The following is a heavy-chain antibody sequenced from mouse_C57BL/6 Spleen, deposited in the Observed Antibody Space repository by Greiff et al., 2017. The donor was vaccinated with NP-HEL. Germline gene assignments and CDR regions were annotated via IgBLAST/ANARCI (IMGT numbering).Heavy chain of an antibody. J-gene: IGHJ4*01. CDR2: IWSDGST. CDR3: ARHFDGYDYAMDY. V-gene: IGHV2-6-1*01. CDR1: GFSLTSYG. Sequence: QVQLQQSGPGLVAPSQSLSITCTVSGFSLTSYGVHWVRQPPGKGLEWLVVIWSDGSTTYNSALKSRLSISKDNSKSQVFLKMNSLQTDDTAMYYCARHFDGYDYAMDYWGQGTSVTVSS. D-gene: IGHD2-2*01.